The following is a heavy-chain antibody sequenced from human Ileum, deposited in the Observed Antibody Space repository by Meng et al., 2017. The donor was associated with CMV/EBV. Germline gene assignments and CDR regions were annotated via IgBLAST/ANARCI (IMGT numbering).Heavy chain of an antibody. CDR3: ARTMQQWLVREGWFDP. V-gene: IGHV4-39*07. CDR2: IYYSGST. J-gene: IGHJ5*02. CDR1: GGSINSSNYY. D-gene: IGHD6-19*01. Sequence: SETLSLTCTVSGGSINSSNYYWGWIRQPPGKGLEWIGSIYYSGSTYYHPSFKSRVTISVDTSKNQFSLKLYSGTAADTAVYYCARTMQQWLVREGWFDPWGQGTLVTVSS.